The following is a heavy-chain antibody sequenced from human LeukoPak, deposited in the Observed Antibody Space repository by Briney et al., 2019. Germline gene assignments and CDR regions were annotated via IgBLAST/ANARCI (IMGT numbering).Heavy chain of an antibody. D-gene: IGHD6-19*01. CDR1: GYTFTGYY. V-gene: IGHV1-2*02. J-gene: IGHJ1*01. Sequence: ASVKVSCKASGYTFTGYYMHWVRQAPGQGLEWMGWINPNSGSTNYAQKFQGRVTMTRDTSISTAYMELSRLRSDDTAVYYCARVVGSGWYSAEYFQHWGQGTLVTVSS. CDR2: INPNSGST. CDR3: ARVVGSGWYSAEYFQH.